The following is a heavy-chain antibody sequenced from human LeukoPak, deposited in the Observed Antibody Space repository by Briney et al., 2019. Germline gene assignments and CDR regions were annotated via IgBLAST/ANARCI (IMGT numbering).Heavy chain of an antibody. CDR2: INPSGGST. CDR1: GYTFTSYY. V-gene: IGHV1-46*01. CDR3: ARVERYSGYGQGAFDY. Sequence: ASVKVSCKASGYTFTSYYMHWVRQAPGQGLEWMGIINPSGGSTSYAQKFQGRVTMTRDTSTSTVYMELSSLRSEDTAVYCCARVERYSGYGQGAFDYWGQGTLVTVSS. D-gene: IGHD5-12*01. J-gene: IGHJ4*02.